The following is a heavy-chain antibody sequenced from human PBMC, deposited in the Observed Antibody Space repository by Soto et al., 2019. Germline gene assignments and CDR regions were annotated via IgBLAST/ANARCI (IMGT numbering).Heavy chain of an antibody. CDR3: ASFQIVVVTNWFDP. CDR2: IYYSGST. J-gene: IGHJ5*02. CDR1: GGSISSSSYY. V-gene: IGHV4-39*01. Sequence: QLQLQESGPGLVKPSETLSLTCTVSGGSISSSSYYWGWIRQPPGKGLEWIGSIYYSGSTYYNPSLKSRVTISVDTSKNQFSLKLSSVTAADTAVYYCASFQIVVVTNWFDPWGQGTLVTVSS. D-gene: IGHD3-22*01.